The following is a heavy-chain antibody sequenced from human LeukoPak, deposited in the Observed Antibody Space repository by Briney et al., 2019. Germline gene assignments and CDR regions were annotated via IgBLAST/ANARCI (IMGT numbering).Heavy chain of an antibody. Sequence: ASVKVSCKASGYTFTSYAMNWVRQAPGQGLEWMGWINTNTGNPTYAQGFTGRFVFSLDTSVSTAYLQISSLKAEDTAVYYCARDSISDYVWGSYNYWGQGTLVTVSS. J-gene: IGHJ4*02. D-gene: IGHD3-16*01. CDR3: ARDSISDYVWGSYNY. V-gene: IGHV7-4-1*02. CDR1: GYTFTSYA. CDR2: INTNTGNP.